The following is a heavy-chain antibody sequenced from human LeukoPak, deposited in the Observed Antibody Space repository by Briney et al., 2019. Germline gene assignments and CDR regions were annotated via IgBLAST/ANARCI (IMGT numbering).Heavy chain of an antibody. CDR3: VRDRGHCSGGTCYALWDY. D-gene: IGHD2-15*01. Sequence: GGSLRLPCAASGFTFSNYWMTWVRQAPGKGLEWVAHIKEDGGGKHYVDPVKGRFTISRDNAKNSLYLQMNSLRAEDTAMYYCVRDRGHCSGGTCYALWDYWGQGTLVTVSS. J-gene: IGHJ4*02. CDR2: IKEDGGGK. V-gene: IGHV3-7*01. CDR1: GFTFSNYW.